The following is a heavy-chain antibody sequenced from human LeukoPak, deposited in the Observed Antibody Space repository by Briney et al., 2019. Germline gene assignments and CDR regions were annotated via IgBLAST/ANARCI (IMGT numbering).Heavy chain of an antibody. CDR2: ISYDGSNK. J-gene: IGHJ6*02. Sequence: GGSLRLSCAASGFTFSSYAMHWVRQAPGKGLEWVAVISYDGSNKYYADSVKGRFTISRDNSKNTLYLQMNSLRAEDTAVYYCARVILVGDGMDVWGQGTTVTVSS. CDR3: ARVILVGDGMDV. D-gene: IGHD2-15*01. V-gene: IGHV3-30-3*01. CDR1: GFTFSSYA.